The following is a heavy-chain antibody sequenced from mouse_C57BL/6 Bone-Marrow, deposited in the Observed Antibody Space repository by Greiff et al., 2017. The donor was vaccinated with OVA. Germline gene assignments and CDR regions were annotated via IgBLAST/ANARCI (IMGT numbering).Heavy chain of an antibody. CDR2: ISYDGSN. V-gene: IGHV3-6*01. Sequence: EVKLQESGPGLVKPSQSLSLTCSVTGYSITSGYYWNWIRQFPGNKLEWMGYISYDGSNNYNPSLKNRISITRDTSKNQFFLKLNSVTTEDTATYCCTLITTLEGDYWGQGTTLTVSS. CDR1: GYSITSGYY. CDR3: TLITTLEGDY. J-gene: IGHJ2*01. D-gene: IGHD1-1*01.